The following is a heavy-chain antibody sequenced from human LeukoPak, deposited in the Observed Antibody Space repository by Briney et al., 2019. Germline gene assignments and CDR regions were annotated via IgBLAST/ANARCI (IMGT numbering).Heavy chain of an antibody. Sequence: PGGSLRLSCVASGFTFSTYAMTWVRQAPGKGLEWISVISYNGGSTNYADSVKGRFTISRDNSKNTLYLQMNSLRAEDTAVYYCAEERWQVWSQFDYWGQGTLVTVSS. V-gene: IGHV3-23*01. J-gene: IGHJ4*02. CDR1: GFTFSTYA. D-gene: IGHD3-10*01. CDR2: ISYNGGST. CDR3: AEERWQVWSQFDY.